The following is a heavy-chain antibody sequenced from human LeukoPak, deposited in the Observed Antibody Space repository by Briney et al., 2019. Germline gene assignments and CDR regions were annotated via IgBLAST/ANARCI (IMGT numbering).Heavy chain of an antibody. V-gene: IGHV3-9*01. D-gene: IGHD5-18*01. J-gene: IGHJ6*04. CDR2: ISWNSGSI. Sequence: GGSLRLSCAASGFTFDDYAMHWVRQAPGKGLEWVSGISWNSGSIGYADSVKGRFTISRDNAKNSLYLQMNSLRAEDTALYYCAKEGGYSYGYSLDVWGKGTTVTISS. CDR1: GFTFDDYA. CDR3: AKEGGYSYGYSLDV.